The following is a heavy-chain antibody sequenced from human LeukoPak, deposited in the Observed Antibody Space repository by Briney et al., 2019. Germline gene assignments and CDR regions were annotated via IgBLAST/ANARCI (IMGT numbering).Heavy chain of an antibody. J-gene: IGHJ5*02. Sequence: GGSLRLSCAASGFTVRSDYISWVRQAPGKGLEWGSVIYSGGSTYYADSVKGRFTISRDKSKNTVYLQMNSLRFEDTAMYYCARNWFDPWGQGTLVTVSS. CDR2: IYSGGST. CDR3: ARNWFDP. CDR1: GFTVRSDY. V-gene: IGHV3-53*05.